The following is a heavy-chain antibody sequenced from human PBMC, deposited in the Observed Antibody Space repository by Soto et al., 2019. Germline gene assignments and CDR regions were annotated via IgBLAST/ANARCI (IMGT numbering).Heavy chain of an antibody. J-gene: IGHJ4*02. Sequence: SETLSLTCTVSGGSIDSGDYYWSWIRQPPGKGLEWIGYVYYSGTTNYNPFLKSRVTLSLDKSKNQFSLKMNSVTAADTAVYYSASYLTAPPTYFDPWAQGTMVTVYS. V-gene: IGHV4-61*08. D-gene: IGHD2-21*02. CDR3: ASYLTAPPTYFDP. CDR1: GGSIDSGDYY. CDR2: VYYSGTT.